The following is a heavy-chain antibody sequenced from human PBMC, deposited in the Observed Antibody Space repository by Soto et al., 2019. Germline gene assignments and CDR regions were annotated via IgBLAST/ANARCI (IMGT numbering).Heavy chain of an antibody. CDR3: ARDRGAYYYDSSGPLPENWFDP. CDR1: GGTFSSYA. V-gene: IGHV1-69*13. J-gene: IGHJ5*02. D-gene: IGHD3-22*01. Sequence: SVKVSCKASGGTFSSYAISWVRQAPGQGLEWMGGIIPIFGTANYAQKFQGRVTITADESTSTAYMELSSLRSEDTAVYYCARDRGAYYYDSSGPLPENWFDPWGQRTLVTVSS. CDR2: IIPIFGTA.